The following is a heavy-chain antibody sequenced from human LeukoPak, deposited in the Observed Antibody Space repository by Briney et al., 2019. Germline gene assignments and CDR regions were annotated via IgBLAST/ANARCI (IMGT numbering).Heavy chain of an antibody. CDR3: ARGQLLYKAYFDY. V-gene: IGHV4-34*01. D-gene: IGHD2-2*02. CDR1: GGSFSGYY. J-gene: IGHJ4*02. Sequence: SETLSLTCAVYGGSFSGYYWSWIRQPPGKGLEWIGEINHSGSTNYNPSLKSRVTILVEPSKTQFSLKLSSVTAADTAVYSCARGQLLYKAYFDYWGQGTLVTVSS. CDR2: INHSGST.